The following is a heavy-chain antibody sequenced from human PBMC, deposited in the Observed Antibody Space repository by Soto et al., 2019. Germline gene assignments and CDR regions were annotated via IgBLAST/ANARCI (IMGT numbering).Heavy chain of an antibody. CDR1: GFTFSSYA. Sequence: PGGSLRLSCAASGFTFSSYAMSWVRQAPGKGLEWVSAISGSGGSTYYADSVEGRFTISRDNSKNTLYLQMNSLRAEDTAVYYCAKGSVVVPAALRLGDYYFDYWGQGTLVTVSS. D-gene: IGHD2-2*01. J-gene: IGHJ4*02. CDR2: ISGSGGST. V-gene: IGHV3-23*01. CDR3: AKGSVVVPAALRLGDYYFDY.